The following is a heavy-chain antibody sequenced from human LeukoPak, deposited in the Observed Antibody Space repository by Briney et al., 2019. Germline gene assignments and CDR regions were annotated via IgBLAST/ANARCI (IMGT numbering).Heavy chain of an antibody. CDR2: INPSGGST. CDR1: GYTITSYY. Sequence: ASVKVSCKTSGYTITSYYMHWVRRAPGQGLEWMGIINPSGGSTSYTQKFQGRVTMTRDTSTSTVYMELSSLTSEDTAVYYCARVSSGSTFDYWGQGTLVTVSS. CDR3: ARVSSGSTFDY. V-gene: IGHV1-46*01. J-gene: IGHJ4*02. D-gene: IGHD1-26*01.